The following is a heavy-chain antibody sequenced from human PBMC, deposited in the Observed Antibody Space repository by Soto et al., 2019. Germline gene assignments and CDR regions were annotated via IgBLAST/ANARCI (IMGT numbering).Heavy chain of an antibody. V-gene: IGHV4-34*01. D-gene: IGHD3-16*02. CDR1: GGSFSGYY. Sequence: QVQLQQWGAGLLKPSETLSLTCAVYGGSFSGYYWSWIRQPPGKGLEWIGEINHSGSTNYNPSLKSRVTISVDTSKHQFSLKLSSVTAADTAVYYCARRQGGGDYIWGSYRSLYFDYWGQGTLVTVSS. CDR3: ARRQGGGDYIWGSYRSLYFDY. J-gene: IGHJ4*02. CDR2: INHSGST.